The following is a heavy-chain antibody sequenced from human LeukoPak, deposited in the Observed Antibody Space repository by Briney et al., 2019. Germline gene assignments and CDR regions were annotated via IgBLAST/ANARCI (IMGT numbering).Heavy chain of an antibody. CDR3: ARAYSSSWYFNWFDP. Sequence: PSETLSLTCAVYGGSFSGYYWSWIRQPPGKGLEWIGEINQSGSTNHNPSLKSRVTISVGTSKNQFSLKLSSVTAADTAVYFCARAYSSSWYFNWFDPWGQGTLVTVSS. V-gene: IGHV4-34*01. CDR2: INQSGST. J-gene: IGHJ5*02. CDR1: GGSFSGYY. D-gene: IGHD6-13*01.